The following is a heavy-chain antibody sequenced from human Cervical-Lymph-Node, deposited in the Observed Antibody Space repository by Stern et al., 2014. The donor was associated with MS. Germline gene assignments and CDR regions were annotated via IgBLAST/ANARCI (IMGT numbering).Heavy chain of an antibody. D-gene: IGHD3-10*01. J-gene: IGHJ6*02. CDR1: GYTFTNYN. V-gene: IGHV1-8*01. CDR2: MNPNSGNK. CDR3: ARVRFYGSGIYYALGDGMDV. Sequence: QVQLVQSGAEVKKPGASVKVSCKASGYTFTNYNIDWVRQATGQGLEWMGWMNPNSGNKGYAQRFQGRVTMTRDTSTSTAYMELGSLKAEDTAIYYCARVRFYGSGIYYALGDGMDVWGQGTTVTVSS.